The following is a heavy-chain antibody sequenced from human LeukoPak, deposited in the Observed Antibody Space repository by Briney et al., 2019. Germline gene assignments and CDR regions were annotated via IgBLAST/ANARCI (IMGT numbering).Heavy chain of an antibody. J-gene: IGHJ4*02. CDR2: MSSDGGRA. V-gene: IGHV3-23*01. CDR3: AKDHGDFWSGYRSH. Sequence: HPGGSLRLSCAASGFTFSNYAMIWVRQAPGKGLEWVSTMSSDGGRAYYADSVKGRFTISRDNSKNTLYLQMNSLRAEDTAVYYCAKDHGDFWSGYRSHWGQGTLVTVSS. D-gene: IGHD3-3*01. CDR1: GFTFSNYA.